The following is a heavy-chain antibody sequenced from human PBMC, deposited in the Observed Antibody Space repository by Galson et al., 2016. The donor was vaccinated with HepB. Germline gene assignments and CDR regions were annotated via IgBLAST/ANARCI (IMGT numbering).Heavy chain of an antibody. V-gene: IGHV3-23*01. D-gene: IGHD4-17*01. J-gene: IGHJ2*01. Sequence: SLRLSCADSGFTFSSYAMTWVRKAAGKGLDWVSTISGSGGETHYADSVEGRLTFSRDNSKNTMYVQMTSLRAEDTAVYYCASGTTVTTSNSFLYFDLWGRGTLVTVSS. CDR2: ISGSGGET. CDR3: ASGTTVTTSNSFLYFDL. CDR1: GFTFSSYA.